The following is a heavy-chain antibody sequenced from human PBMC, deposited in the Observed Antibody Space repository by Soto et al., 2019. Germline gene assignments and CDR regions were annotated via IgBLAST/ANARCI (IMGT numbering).Heavy chain of an antibody. Sequence: QVQLVQSGGEVKKPGASVTVSCKASGYTFINYHITWVRQAPGQGLEWMAWINTYNGMTDYAQWFQGRVTMTRDTSTSTAFMELRNLECDDTAVYFCAKSPRGEMATDWGQGTLVIVSS. D-gene: IGHD2-21*01. CDR3: AKSPRGEMATD. V-gene: IGHV1-18*01. CDR2: INTYNGMT. J-gene: IGHJ4*02. CDR1: GYTFINYH.